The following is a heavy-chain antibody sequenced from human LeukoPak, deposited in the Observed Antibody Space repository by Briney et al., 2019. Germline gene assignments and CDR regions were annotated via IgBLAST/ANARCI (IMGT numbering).Heavy chain of an antibody. J-gene: IGHJ6*02. Sequence: GGSLRLSCAASGFTVSSNYMSWVREAPGKGLEWVSLIYSGGSTYYADSVKGRFTISRDNSKNTLYLQMNSLRAEDTAVYYCASRDKGYYYGMDVWGQGTTVTVSS. V-gene: IGHV3-66*01. CDR3: ASRDKGYYYGMDV. D-gene: IGHD5-24*01. CDR2: IYSGGST. CDR1: GFTVSSNY.